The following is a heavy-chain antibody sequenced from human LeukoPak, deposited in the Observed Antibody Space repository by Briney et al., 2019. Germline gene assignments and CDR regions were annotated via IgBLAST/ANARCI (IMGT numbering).Heavy chain of an antibody. Sequence: GGSLRLSCAASGFTFSSYWMHWVRQAPGKGLVWVSRINTDGRSTSYADSVKGRFTVSRVNAKNTLYLQMNSLRAEDTAVYYCARDEYGGSYYAYWGQGTLVTVSS. D-gene: IGHD1-26*01. V-gene: IGHV3-74*01. CDR1: GFTFSSYW. J-gene: IGHJ4*02. CDR2: INTDGRST. CDR3: ARDEYGGSYYAY.